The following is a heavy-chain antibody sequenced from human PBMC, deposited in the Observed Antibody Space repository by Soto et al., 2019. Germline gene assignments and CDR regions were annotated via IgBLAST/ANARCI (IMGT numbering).Heavy chain of an antibody. CDR2: IGAARDP. D-gene: IGHD2-15*01. J-gene: IGHJ6*02. CDR1: GFSFSDYD. CDR3: ARAYPGRLPRRADYFYAPDG. Sequence: GGSLRLSCTASGFSFSDYDMHWVRQVPGKGLEWVSTIGAARDPYYTGAVKHRFTISRENARNSMFLQMNSVTVGDTAVYYCARAYPGRLPRRADYFYAPDGLGQGIMVTVSS. V-gene: IGHV3-13*05.